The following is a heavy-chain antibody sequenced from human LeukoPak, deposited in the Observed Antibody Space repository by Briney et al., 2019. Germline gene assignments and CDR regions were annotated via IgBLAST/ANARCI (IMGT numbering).Heavy chain of an antibody. Sequence: ASVKVSCKASGYTFTGYYMHWVRQAPGQGLEWMGRINPNSGGTNYAQKVQGRVTMTRDTSISTAYMELSRLRSDDTAVYYCASTTAIRKYYYGSGTYPHDAFDIWGQGTMVTVSS. D-gene: IGHD3-10*01. CDR2: INPNSGGT. CDR3: ASTTAIRKYYYGSGTYPHDAFDI. V-gene: IGHV1-2*06. J-gene: IGHJ3*02. CDR1: GYTFTGYY.